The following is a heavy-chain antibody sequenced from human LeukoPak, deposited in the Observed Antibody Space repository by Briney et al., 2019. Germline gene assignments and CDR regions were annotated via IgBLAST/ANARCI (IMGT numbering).Heavy chain of an antibody. V-gene: IGHV3-48*03. CDR3: AREPVGAPD. J-gene: IGHJ4*02. D-gene: IGHD1-26*01. CDR2: ISSSGSTI. Sequence: GGSLRLSCAASGFTFSSYEMNWVRQAPGKGLEWVSYISSSGSTIYYADSVKGRFTISRDNTKKSLYLQMNSLRAEDTAVYYCAREPVGAPDWGQGTLVIVSS. CDR1: GFTFSSYE.